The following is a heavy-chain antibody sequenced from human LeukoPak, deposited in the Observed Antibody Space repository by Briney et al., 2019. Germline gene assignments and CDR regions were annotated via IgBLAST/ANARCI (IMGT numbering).Heavy chain of an antibody. CDR2: ISSSSTYI. V-gene: IGHV3-21*01. D-gene: IGHD4-17*01. J-gene: IGHJ4*02. CDR1: GFTFSSYS. Sequence: PGGSLRLSCAASGFTFSSYSMNWVRQAPGKGLEWVSSISSSSTYIYYADSVKGRFTISRDNAKNSLYLQMNSLRAEDTAVYYCARRTVTTRCSDYWGQGTLVTVSS. CDR3: ARRTVTTRCSDY.